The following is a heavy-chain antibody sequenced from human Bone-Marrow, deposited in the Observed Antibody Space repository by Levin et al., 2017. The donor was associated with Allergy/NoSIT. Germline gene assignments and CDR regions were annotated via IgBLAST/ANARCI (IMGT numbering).Heavy chain of an antibody. CDR2: IYYSGST. CDR1: GGSISSSSYY. V-gene: IGHV4-39*01. CDR3: ATNGDIVVVPAALHAFDI. D-gene: IGHD2-2*01. Sequence: PSETLSLTCTVSGGSISSSSYYWGWIRQPPGKGLEWIGSIYYSGSTYYNPSLKSRVTISVDTSKNQFSLKLSSVTAADTAVYYCATNGDIVVVPAALHAFDIWGQGTMVTVSS. J-gene: IGHJ3*02.